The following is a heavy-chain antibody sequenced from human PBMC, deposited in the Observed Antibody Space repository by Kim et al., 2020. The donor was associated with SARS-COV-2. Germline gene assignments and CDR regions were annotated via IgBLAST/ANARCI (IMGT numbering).Heavy chain of an antibody. D-gene: IGHD6-6*01. J-gene: IGHJ3*02. CDR3: AKGASSLLADASDI. Sequence: YADSVEGRFTISRDNSKNTLYLQMHSLRAADTAVFYCAKGASSLLADASDIWGQGTMVTVSS. V-gene: IGHV3-23*01.